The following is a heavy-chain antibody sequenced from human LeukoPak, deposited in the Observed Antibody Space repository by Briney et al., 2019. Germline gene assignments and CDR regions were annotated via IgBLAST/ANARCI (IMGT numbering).Heavy chain of an antibody. V-gene: IGHV1-18*01. J-gene: IGHJ6*02. CDR2: YIAFNGNT. CDR3: KRDLTYYDSGSSYYYGMDV. D-gene: IGHD3-10*01. Sequence: ASVKVSCKASGYTFTTYGISWVRQAPGQGLECRRWYIAFNGNTNYAPKLQGRVTMTTDTSTSTAYTEISNLTAYDTAAYFCKRDLTYYDSGSSYYYGMDVWGQGTTVTVSS. CDR1: GYTFTTYG.